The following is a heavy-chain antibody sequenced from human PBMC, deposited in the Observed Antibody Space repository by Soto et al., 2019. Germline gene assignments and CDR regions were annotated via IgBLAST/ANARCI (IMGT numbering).Heavy chain of an antibody. V-gene: IGHV4-4*02. CDR2: IYHSGST. CDR3: ARGNSDCSGGSCYRDYYYYGMDV. J-gene: IGHJ6*02. Sequence: PSETLSLTCAVSGGSISSSNWWSWVRQPPGKGLEWIGEIYHSGSTNYNPSLKSRVTISVDKSKNQFSLKLSSVTAADTAVYYCARGNSDCSGGSCYRDYYYYGMDVWGQGTTVTVSS. CDR1: GGSISSSNW. D-gene: IGHD2-15*01.